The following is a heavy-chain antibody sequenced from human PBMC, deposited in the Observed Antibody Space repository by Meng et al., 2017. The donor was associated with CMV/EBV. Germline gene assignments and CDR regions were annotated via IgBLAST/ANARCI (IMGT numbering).Heavy chain of an antibody. Sequence: VGSGGVLVQPGWSLRLSCAASGFTFSSYAMHWVRQAPGKGLEWVAVISYDGSNKYYADSVKGQFTISRDNSKNTLYLQMNSLRAEDTAVYYCARVGGIAAADSFDYWGQGTLVTVSS. CDR2: ISYDGSNK. CDR3: ARVGGIAAADSFDY. V-gene: IGHV3-30-3*01. D-gene: IGHD6-13*01. CDR1: GFTFSSYA. J-gene: IGHJ4*02.